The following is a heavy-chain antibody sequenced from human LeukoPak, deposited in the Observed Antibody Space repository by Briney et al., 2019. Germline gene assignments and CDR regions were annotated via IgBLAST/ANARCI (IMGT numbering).Heavy chain of an antibody. V-gene: IGHV4-4*02. CDR1: GGSISSSNW. J-gene: IGHJ4*02. CDR3: ARRYPGSSYSYDY. D-gene: IGHD3-10*01. CDR2: IYHSGST. Sequence: PSETLSLTCAVSGGSISSSNWWSWVRQPPGKGLEWIGEIYHSGSTNYNPSLKSRVTISVDKSKNQFSLKLSSVTAADTAVYYCARRYPGSSYSYDYWGQGTLVIVSS.